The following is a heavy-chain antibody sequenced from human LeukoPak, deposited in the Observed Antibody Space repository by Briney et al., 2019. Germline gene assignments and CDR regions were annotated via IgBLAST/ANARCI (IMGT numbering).Heavy chain of an antibody. V-gene: IGHV4-39*07. CDR1: GGSISSSSYY. CDR2: IYYSGST. Sequence: SETLSLTCTVSGGSISSSSYYWGWIRQPPGKGLEWIGSIYYSGSTYYNPSLKSRVTISVDTSKNQFSLKLSSVTAADTAVYYCARAGYDSSGLDYWGQGTLVTVSS. CDR3: ARAGYDSSGLDY. D-gene: IGHD3-22*01. J-gene: IGHJ4*02.